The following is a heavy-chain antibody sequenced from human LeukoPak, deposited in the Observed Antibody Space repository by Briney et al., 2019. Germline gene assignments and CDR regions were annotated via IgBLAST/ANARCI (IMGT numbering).Heavy chain of an antibody. D-gene: IGHD3-9*01. V-gene: IGHV3-30*18. CDR3: VKQTYYETSAGSRGGFEL. CDR1: GFTFSSFG. CDR2: IAYDGSTE. Sequence: GGSLRLSCAASGFTFSSFGMHWIRQAPGKGLEWVAAIAYDGSTEEYADSVKGRFTISRDNSRSTLSLQMNSLTEEDTAIFHCVKQTYYETSAGSRGGFELWGQGTLVTVSS. J-gene: IGHJ4*02.